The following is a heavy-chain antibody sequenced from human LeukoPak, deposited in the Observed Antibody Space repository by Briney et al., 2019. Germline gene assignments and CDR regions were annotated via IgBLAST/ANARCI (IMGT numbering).Heavy chain of an antibody. CDR2: INHSGST. CDR3: ARDYDFWSGDWGH. J-gene: IGHJ4*02. V-gene: IGHV4-34*01. CDR1: RGSFSGYY. D-gene: IGHD3-3*01. Sequence: SETLSLTCAVYRGSFSGYYWSWIRQPPGKGREWIGEINHSGSTNYNPSLKSRVTISVDTSKNQFSLKLSSVTAADTAVYYCARDYDFWSGDWGHWGQGALVTVSS.